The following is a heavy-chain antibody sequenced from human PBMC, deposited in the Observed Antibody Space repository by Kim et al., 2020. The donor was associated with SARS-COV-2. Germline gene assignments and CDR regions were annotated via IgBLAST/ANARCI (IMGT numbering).Heavy chain of an antibody. CDR2: INNRGDYT. CDR1: GFTFSTYA. D-gene: IGHD1-26*01. J-gene: IGHJ1*01. V-gene: IGHV3-23*01. Sequence: GGSLRLSCAASGFTFSTYAMTWVRQAPGKGLECVSGINNRGDYTYYADAVKGRFTISRDNSKNTVYLQMNSLRADDTAVYYCAKDTYSRSWNEFFQHWGQGTLVTVSS. CDR3: AKDTYSRSWNEFFQH.